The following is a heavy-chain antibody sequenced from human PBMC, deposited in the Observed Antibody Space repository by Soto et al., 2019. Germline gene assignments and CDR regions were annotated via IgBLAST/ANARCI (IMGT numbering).Heavy chain of an antibody. CDR2: ISSGGSTI. CDR3: APYGYNGGWSGY. D-gene: IGHD6-19*01. J-gene: IGHJ4*02. CDR1: GFTFSSFE. V-gene: IGHV3-48*03. Sequence: SGGSLRLSCAASGFTFSSFEMHWVRQAPGKGLEWVSYISSGGSTIYHADSVKGRFTISRDNAKNSLYLQMNSLRAEDTAVYYCAPYGYNGGWSGYWGQGTLVTVSS.